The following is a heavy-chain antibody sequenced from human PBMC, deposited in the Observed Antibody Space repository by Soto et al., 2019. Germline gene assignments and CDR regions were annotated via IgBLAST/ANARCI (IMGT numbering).Heavy chain of an antibody. V-gene: IGHV4-39*01. D-gene: IGHD3-3*01. J-gene: IGHJ4*02. CDR3: ARHRYYDFWSGYFDY. CDR1: GGSISSSSYY. Sequence: SETLSLTCTVSGGSISSSSYYWGWIRQPPGKGLEWIGSIYYSGSTYYNPSLKSRVTISVDTSKNQFSLKLSSVTAADTAVYYCARHRYYDFWSGYFDYWGQGTLVTVSS. CDR2: IYYSGST.